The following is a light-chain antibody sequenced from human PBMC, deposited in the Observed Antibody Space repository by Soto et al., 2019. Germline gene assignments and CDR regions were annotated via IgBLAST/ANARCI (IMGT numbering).Light chain of an antibody. CDR2: KAS. J-gene: IGKJ4*01. CDR3: QQYNSNPLT. Sequence: DIQMTQSPSTLSASVGDRVTITCRASQSVSSWLAWYQQKPGQVPKLLIYKASTLESGVPSRFSGSGSGTEFPLTISSLQPDDFATYYCQQYNSNPLTFGGGTKVEIK. CDR1: QSVSSW. V-gene: IGKV1-5*03.